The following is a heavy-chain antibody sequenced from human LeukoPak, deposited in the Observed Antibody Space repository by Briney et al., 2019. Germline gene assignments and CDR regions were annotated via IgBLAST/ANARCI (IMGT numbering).Heavy chain of an antibody. CDR3: AKAGYYYASSGYYLYYVDY. CDR1: GFIFSSYA. Sequence: GGSLRLSCAASGFIFSSYAMSWVRQAPGKGLEWVSAISGSGGSTYYADSVKGRFTISRDNSKNTLYLQMNTLRAEDTPAYSCAKAGYYYASSGYYLYYVDYSGQGTLVTVSS. J-gene: IGHJ4*02. D-gene: IGHD3-22*01. V-gene: IGHV3-23*01. CDR2: ISGSGGST.